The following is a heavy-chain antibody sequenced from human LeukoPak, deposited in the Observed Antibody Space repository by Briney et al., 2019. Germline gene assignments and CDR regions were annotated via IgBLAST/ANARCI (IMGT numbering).Heavy chain of an antibody. J-gene: IGHJ4*02. Sequence: ASVKVSCKASGYTFTSYGFSWVRQAPGQGLEWMGWISAYNGNTNYAQKLQGRVTITTDESTSAAYMELSSLRSEDTAVYYCASYGSVSPDWGQGTLVTVS. D-gene: IGHD3-10*01. V-gene: IGHV1-18*01. CDR2: ISAYNGNT. CDR1: GYTFTSYG. CDR3: ASYGSVSPD.